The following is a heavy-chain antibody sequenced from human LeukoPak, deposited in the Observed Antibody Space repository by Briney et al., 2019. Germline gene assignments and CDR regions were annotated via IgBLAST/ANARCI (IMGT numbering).Heavy chain of an antibody. J-gene: IGHJ4*02. CDR1: GGPISSGSYS. D-gene: IGHD1-26*01. V-gene: IGHV4-61*02. Sequence: SETLSLTCTVSGGPISSGSYSWTWIRQPAGKSLEWIGRIRPSGSTDYNPSLKSRVTISTDTSKNQFSLKLSSVTAADTAVYYCARYSGSYLLYWGQGTLVTVSS. CDR2: IRPSGST. CDR3: ARYSGSYLLY.